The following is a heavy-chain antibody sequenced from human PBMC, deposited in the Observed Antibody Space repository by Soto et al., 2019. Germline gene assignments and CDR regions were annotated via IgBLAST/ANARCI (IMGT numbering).Heavy chain of an antibody. CDR3: ARDEYRSSSRPG. D-gene: IGHD6-6*01. V-gene: IGHV3-23*01. Sequence: EVQLLESGGGLVQPGGSLRLSCAASGFTFSSYAMSWVRQAPGKGLEWVSTISGSGGSTYYADSVKGRFTISRDNSKNTLYLQMNSLRDEDTAVYYSARDEYRSSSRPGWGQGTLVTVSS. CDR1: GFTFSSYA. J-gene: IGHJ4*02. CDR2: ISGSGGST.